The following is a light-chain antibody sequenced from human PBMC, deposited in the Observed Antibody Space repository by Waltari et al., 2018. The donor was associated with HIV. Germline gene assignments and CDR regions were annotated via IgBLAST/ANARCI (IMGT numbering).Light chain of an antibody. CDR3: VLYMGSGRM. V-gene: IGLV8-61*01. Sequence: TVVLQEPSFSVFPGVTVSITCCLTSTSVSTRYYPSCYQQTPGQPPRTLIYSTDTRSAGVPDRFSGSSLGNKAALTITGAQADDESVYYCVLYMGSGRMFGGGTKLTVL. J-gene: IGLJ3*02. CDR2: STD. CDR1: STSVSTRYY.